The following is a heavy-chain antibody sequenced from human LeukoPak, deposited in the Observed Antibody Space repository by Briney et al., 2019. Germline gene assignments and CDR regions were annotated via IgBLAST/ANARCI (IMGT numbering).Heavy chain of an antibody. Sequence: ASVKVSCKASGYTFTSYYMHWVRQAPGQGLEWMGIINPSGGSTGYAQKFQGRVTMTRDTSTSTVYMELSSLRSEDTAVYYCADGHTKGDWFDPWGQGTLVTVSS. J-gene: IGHJ5*02. CDR1: GYTFTSYY. V-gene: IGHV1-46*01. D-gene: IGHD2-8*01. CDR2: INPSGGST. CDR3: ADGHTKGDWFDP.